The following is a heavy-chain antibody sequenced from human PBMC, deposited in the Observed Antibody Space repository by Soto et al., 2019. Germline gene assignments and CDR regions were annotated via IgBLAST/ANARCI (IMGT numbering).Heavy chain of an antibody. CDR2: IYYSGST. V-gene: IGHV4-59*01. CDR3: ARAYGGNCCDY. Sequence: PSETLSLTCTVSGGSISSYYWSWIRQPPGKGLEWIGYIYYSGSTNYNPSLKSRVTISVDTSKNQFSLKLSSVTAADTAVYYCARAYGGNCCDYWGKGTLVTVAS. J-gene: IGHJ4*02. CDR1: GGSISSYY. D-gene: IGHD2-15*01.